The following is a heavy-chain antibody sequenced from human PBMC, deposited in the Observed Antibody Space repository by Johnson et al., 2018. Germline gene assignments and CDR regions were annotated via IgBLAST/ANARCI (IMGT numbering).Heavy chain of an antibody. Sequence: QVQLVQSGAEVKKPGSSVKVSCKASGGSFSSYAISWVRQAPGQGLEWMGRIIPIIAIANYAQKFKGRVTMTRDTSTSTVYMELSSLRSEDTAVYYCAREAAVAFLQYYYYYMDVWGKGTTVTVSS. CDR2: IIPIIAIA. D-gene: IGHD6-19*01. CDR3: AREAAVAFLQYYYYYMDV. V-gene: IGHV1-69*04. J-gene: IGHJ6*03. CDR1: GGSFSSYA.